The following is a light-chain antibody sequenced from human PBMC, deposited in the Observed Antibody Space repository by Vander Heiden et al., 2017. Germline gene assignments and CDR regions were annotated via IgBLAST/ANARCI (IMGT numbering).Light chain of an antibody. CDR2: WAS. Sequence: DIVMTQSPDSLAVSLGERATINCKSSQSVLYSSNNKNYLACYQQKPGQPPKLLIYWASTRESGVPDRFSGSGSGTDFTLTISSLQAEDVAVYYCQQYYSTPLLFGQGTKVEIK. CDR3: QQYYSTPLL. V-gene: IGKV4-1*01. J-gene: IGKJ1*01. CDR1: QSVLYSSNNKNY.